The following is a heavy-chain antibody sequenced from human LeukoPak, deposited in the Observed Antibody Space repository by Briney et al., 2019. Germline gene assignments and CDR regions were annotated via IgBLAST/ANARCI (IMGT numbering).Heavy chain of an antibody. CDR1: GFTFSSYW. D-gene: IGHD6-13*01. CDR2: IKQDGSEK. V-gene: IGHV3-7*01. J-gene: IGHJ4*02. Sequence: GGSLRLSCAASGFTFSSYWMSWVRQAPGKGLEWVANIKQDGSEKYYVDSVKGRFTISGDNAKNSLYLQMNSLSAEDTAVYYCGSIGSSWYEDYCGQGTLVTVSS. CDR3: GSIGSSWYEDY.